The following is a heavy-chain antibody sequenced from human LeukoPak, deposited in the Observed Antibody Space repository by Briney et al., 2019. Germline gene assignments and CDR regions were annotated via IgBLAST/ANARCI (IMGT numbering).Heavy chain of an antibody. D-gene: IGHD2-2*01. CDR1: GGTFSSYA. CDR3: ATRIVVVPVGYGMDV. Sequence: ASVKVSCKASGGTFSSYAISWVRQAPGQGLEWMGRIIPILGIANYAQRFQGRVTITADKSTSTAYMELSSLRSEDTAVYYCATRIVVVPVGYGMDVWGQGTTVTVSS. V-gene: IGHV1-69*04. J-gene: IGHJ6*02. CDR2: IIPILGIA.